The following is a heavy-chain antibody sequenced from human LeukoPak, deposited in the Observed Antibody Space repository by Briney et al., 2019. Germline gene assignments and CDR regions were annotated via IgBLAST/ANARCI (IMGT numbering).Heavy chain of an antibody. V-gene: IGHV4-4*07. CDR1: GDSMSYNH. D-gene: IGHD7-27*01. Sequence: SETLSLTCSVSGDSMSYNHWSWIRQPAGKQLEWIGRIFSSGTTTYNPSLKSRVTMSIDTSKNQFSLQLTSVTAADTAVYYCARLPGRLGIVDYWGQGTLVTVSS. J-gene: IGHJ4*02. CDR2: IFSSGTT. CDR3: ARLPGRLGIVDY.